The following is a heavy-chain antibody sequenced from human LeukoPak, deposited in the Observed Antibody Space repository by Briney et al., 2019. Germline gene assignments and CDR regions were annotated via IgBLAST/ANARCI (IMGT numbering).Heavy chain of an antibody. CDR1: GFTFSSYG. V-gene: IGHV3-64*02. D-gene: IGHD6-6*01. J-gene: IGHJ2*01. Sequence: PGGSLRLSCVASGFTFSSYGMHWARQAPGKRLEYVSTISNDGVCTYYADSVKGRFTISRDNSKNTLYLQMGSLRVDDMALYYCARVYPSSYWFFDPWGRGTVVTVSS. CDR2: ISNDGVCT. CDR3: ARVYPSSYWFFDP.